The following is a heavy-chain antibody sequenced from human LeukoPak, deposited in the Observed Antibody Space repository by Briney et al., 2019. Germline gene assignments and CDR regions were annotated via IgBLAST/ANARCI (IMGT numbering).Heavy chain of an antibody. CDR3: ASGKDYYDSSGYYFDY. D-gene: IGHD3-22*01. CDR2: ISSSSSYT. J-gene: IGHJ4*02. CDR1: GFTFSSYS. V-gene: IGHV3-21*01. Sequence: GGSLRLSCAASGFTFSSYSMNWVRQAPGKGLEWVSSISSSSSYTYYADSVKGRFTISRDNAKNSLYLQMNSLRAEDTAVYYCASGKDYYDSSGYYFDYWGQGTLVTVSS.